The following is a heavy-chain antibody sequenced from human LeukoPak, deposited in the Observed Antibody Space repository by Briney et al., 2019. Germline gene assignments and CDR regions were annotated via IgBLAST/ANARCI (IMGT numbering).Heavy chain of an antibody. CDR3: ARGVGPSLFWSGYYPLDY. J-gene: IGHJ4*02. CDR1: GYTFTSYG. Sequence: ASVKVSCKASGYTFTSYGISWVRQAPGQGLEWMGWISAYNGNTNYAQKLQGRVTMTTDTSTSTAYMELRSLRSEDTAVYYCARGVGPSLFWSGYYPLDYWGQGTLVTVSS. D-gene: IGHD3-3*01. CDR2: ISAYNGNT. V-gene: IGHV1-18*01.